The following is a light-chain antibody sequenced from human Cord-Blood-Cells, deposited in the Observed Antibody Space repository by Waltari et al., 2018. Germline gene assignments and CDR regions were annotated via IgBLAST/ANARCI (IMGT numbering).Light chain of an antibody. CDR3: AAWYDSLNGWV. V-gene: IGLV1-44*01. J-gene: IGLJ3*02. CDR2: STN. CDR1: SSNIGSNT. Sequence: QSVLTQPPSESGTSGQRVTISCSGSSSNIGSNTVNWHQQLPGAAPKLLILSTNHPPSGGPDRFAGSKSGTSASLAISGLQSDDEADYYCAAWYDSLNGWVFGGGTKLTVL.